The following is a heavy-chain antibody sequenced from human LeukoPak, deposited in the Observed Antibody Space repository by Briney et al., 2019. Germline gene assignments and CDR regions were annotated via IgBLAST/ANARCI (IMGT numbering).Heavy chain of an antibody. CDR1: GGSISSGDYY. V-gene: IGHV4-30-4*01. CDR2: IYYSGGT. D-gene: IGHD2-2*01. Sequence: PSETLSLTCTVSGGSISSGDYYWSWIRQPPGKGLEWIGYIYYSGGTYYNPSLKSRVTISVDTSKNQFSLKLSSVTAADTAVYYCASLTKVSIVVVPAASDYWGQGTLVTVSS. CDR3: ASLTKVSIVVVPAASDY. J-gene: IGHJ4*02.